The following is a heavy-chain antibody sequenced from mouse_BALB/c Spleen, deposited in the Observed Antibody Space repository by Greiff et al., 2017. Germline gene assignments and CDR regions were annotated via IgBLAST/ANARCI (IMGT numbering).Heavy chain of an antibody. D-gene: IGHD1-1*01. V-gene: IGHV3-2*02. CDR2: ISYSGST. CDR1: GYSITSDYA. CDR3: ARKDYGSREYAMDY. J-gene: IGHJ4*01. Sequence: EVKLQESGPGLVKPSQSLSLTCTVTGYSITSDYAWNWIRQFPGNKLEWMGYISYSGSTSYNPSLKSRISITRDTSKNQFFLQLNSVTTEDTATYYCARKDYGSREYAMDYWGQGTSVTVSS.